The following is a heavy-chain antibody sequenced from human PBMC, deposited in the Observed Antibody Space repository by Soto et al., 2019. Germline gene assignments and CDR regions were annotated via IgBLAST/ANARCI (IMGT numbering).Heavy chain of an antibody. J-gene: IGHJ4*02. V-gene: IGHV3-30-3*01. CDR1: GFTFSSYA. D-gene: IGHD3-22*01. CDR3: GRESLHYYDSSGYYPYFDY. Sequence: QVQLVESGGGVVQPGRSLRLSCAASGFTFSSYAMHWVRQAPGKGLEWVAVISYDGSNKYYADSVKGRFTISRDNSKNTLYLQLNGLRDDDTAVYYCGRESLHYYDSSGYYPYFDYWGQGTLVTVSS. CDR2: ISYDGSNK.